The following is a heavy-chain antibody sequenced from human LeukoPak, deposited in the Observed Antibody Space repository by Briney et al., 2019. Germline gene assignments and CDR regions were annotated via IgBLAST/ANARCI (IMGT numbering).Heavy chain of an antibody. CDR2: IYSDGST. CDR1: GITVSSNY. CDR3: ARDLTSQWELPGTDAFDI. J-gene: IGHJ3*02. D-gene: IGHD1-26*01. Sequence: GGSLRLSCAASGITVSSNYMSWVRQAPGKGLEWVSEIYSDGSTYYAASVKGRFSISRDNSKNTVYLQMNSLRAEDTAVYYCARDLTSQWELPGTDAFDIWGQGTMVTVSS. V-gene: IGHV3-53*01.